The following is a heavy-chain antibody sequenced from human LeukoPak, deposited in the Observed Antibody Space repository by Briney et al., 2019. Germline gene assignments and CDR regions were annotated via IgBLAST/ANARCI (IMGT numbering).Heavy chain of an antibody. V-gene: IGHV1-18*01. CDR3: ARDKSITMIPPHDAFDI. Sequence: LAASVKVSCKASGYTFTSYGISWVRQAPGQGLEWMGWISAYNGNTNYAQKLQGRVTMTTDTSTSTAYMELRSLRSDDTAVYYCARDKSITMIPPHDAFDIWGQGTMVTVSS. CDR2: ISAYNGNT. J-gene: IGHJ3*02. CDR1: GYTFTSYG. D-gene: IGHD3-22*01.